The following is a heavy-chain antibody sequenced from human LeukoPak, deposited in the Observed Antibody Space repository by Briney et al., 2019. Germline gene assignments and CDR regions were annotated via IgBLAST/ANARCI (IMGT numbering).Heavy chain of an antibody. D-gene: IGHD3-10*01. V-gene: IGHV4-4*07. J-gene: IGHJ4*02. CDR3: ARDTGYFGSGGFDQ. CDR2: IYSSGTA. CDR1: VGSLSGYY. Sequence: SEPRSLTCTVSVGSLSGYYWSGIRQPPGKGLEGIGRIYSSGTANYNPSLKSRVTMSVDTSKNQVSLKLTSVTAADTAVYYCARDTGYFGSGGFDQWGQGTLVTVSS.